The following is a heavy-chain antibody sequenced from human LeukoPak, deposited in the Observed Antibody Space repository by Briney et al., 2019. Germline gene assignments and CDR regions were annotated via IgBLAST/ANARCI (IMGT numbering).Heavy chain of an antibody. CDR3: ARVRTVASAGPFDY. D-gene: IGHD6-13*01. CDR1: GYSFTTYW. Sequence: GESLKISCKASGYSFTTYWIGWVRQMPGKGLELMGIIYPGDSDTRYSPSSQGQVTISADKSISTAYLQWSSLKASDTAMYYCARVRTVASAGPFDYWGQGTLVTVSS. J-gene: IGHJ4*02. CDR2: IYPGDSDT. V-gene: IGHV5-51*01.